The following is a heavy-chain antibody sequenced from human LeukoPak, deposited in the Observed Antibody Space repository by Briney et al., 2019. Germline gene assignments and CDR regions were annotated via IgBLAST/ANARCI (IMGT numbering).Heavy chain of an antibody. J-gene: IGHJ3*02. CDR1: GFTFSSYG. V-gene: IGHV3-33*01. D-gene: IGHD1-26*01. CDR3: ARYSGGLDAFDI. CDR2: IWYDRSKK. Sequence: GGSLRLSCAASGFTFSSYGMHWVRQAPGKGLEWVAVIWYDRSKKYYVDSVKGRFTISRDNSKNTLSLQMNSLRAEDTAVYYCARYSGGLDAFDIWGQGTMVTVSS.